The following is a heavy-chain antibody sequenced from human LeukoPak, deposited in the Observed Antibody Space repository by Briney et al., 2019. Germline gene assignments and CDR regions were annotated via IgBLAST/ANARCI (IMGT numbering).Heavy chain of an antibody. CDR3: ARAAQWDPSWFDP. D-gene: IGHD1-26*01. CDR2: IYYSGST. Sequence: SETLSLTCTVSGGSISSYYWSWIRQPPGKGLEWIGYIYYSGSTNYNPSLKGRVTISVDTSKNQFSLKLSSVTAADTAVYYCARAAQWDPSWFDPWGQGTLVTVSS. J-gene: IGHJ5*02. V-gene: IGHV4-59*01. CDR1: GGSISSYY.